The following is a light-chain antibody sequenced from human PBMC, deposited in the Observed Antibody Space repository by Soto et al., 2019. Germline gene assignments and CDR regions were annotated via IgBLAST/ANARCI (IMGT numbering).Light chain of an antibody. CDR2: ETS. V-gene: IGKV3-11*01. CDR3: QQRHNWRDT. Sequence: EIVLTQSPATLSLSPGERATLSCRASQSVSSYLSWYQQKPGQAPRLLMYETSRRATGIPARFSGSGSGTDFTLTISSLEPEDFAVYYCQQRHNWRDTFGQGTRLEIK. J-gene: IGKJ5*01. CDR1: QSVSSY.